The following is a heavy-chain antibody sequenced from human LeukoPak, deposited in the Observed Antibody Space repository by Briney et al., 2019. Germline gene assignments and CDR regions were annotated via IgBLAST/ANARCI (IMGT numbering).Heavy chain of an antibody. D-gene: IGHD3-22*01. CDR3: ARDSSYYHDSSGHI. J-gene: IGHJ3*02. Sequence: PSQTLPLTCTVSGGSISSGDYYWSWIRQHPGKGLEWIGYIYYSGSTYYNPSLKSRITISVDTSKNQFSLKLSSVTAADSAVYYCARDSSYYHDSSGHIWGQGTMVTVSS. CDR2: IYYSGST. CDR1: GGSISSGDYY. V-gene: IGHV4-31*03.